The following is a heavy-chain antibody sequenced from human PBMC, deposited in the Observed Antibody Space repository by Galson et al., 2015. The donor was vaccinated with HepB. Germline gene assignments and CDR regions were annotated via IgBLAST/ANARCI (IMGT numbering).Heavy chain of an antibody. CDR2: IWYDGSNK. V-gene: IGHV3-33*08. CDR3: ARDATLRWHDAFDI. J-gene: IGHJ3*02. D-gene: IGHD4-23*01. CDR1: GFTFSSYG. Sequence: LRLSCAASGFTFSSYGMHWVRQAPGKGLEWVAVIWYDGSNKYYADSVKGRFTISRDNSKNTLYLQMNSLRAEDTAVYYCARDATLRWHDAFDIWGQGTMVTVSS.